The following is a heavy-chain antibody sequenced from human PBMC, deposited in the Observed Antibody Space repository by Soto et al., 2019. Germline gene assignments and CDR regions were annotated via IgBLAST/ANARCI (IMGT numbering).Heavy chain of an antibody. CDR1: GVSISTYY. CDR2: VFYRGNT. CDR3: ASRDYNDAFDI. V-gene: IGHV4-59*01. D-gene: IGHD4-4*01. Sequence: QVQLQESGPGLVKHSETLSLTCTVSGVSISTYYWTWIRQPPGKGLEWIGQVFYRGNTNYNPSLKSRVTISVDASRNQFSLRLSSVTAADTAMYYCASRDYNDAFDIWGQGTLVTVSS. J-gene: IGHJ3*02.